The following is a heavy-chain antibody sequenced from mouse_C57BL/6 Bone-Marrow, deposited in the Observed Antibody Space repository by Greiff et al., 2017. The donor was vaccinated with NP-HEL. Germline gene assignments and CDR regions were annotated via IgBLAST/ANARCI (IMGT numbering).Heavy chain of an antibody. J-gene: IGHJ4*01. CDR2: LPSDGLRT. CDR3: AREGGLRRRTYAMDY. Sequence: EVQLVESEGGFFPPFCSMKLSCTASFFPFLSSSLSFFLPFPSPFLSFFSPLPSDGLRTYDLDSLKSRFIISRDNAKNILYLQMRSLKSEDTATYYCAREGGLRRRTYAMDYWGQGTSVTVSS. CDR1: FFPFLSSS. D-gene: IGHD2-4*01. V-gene: IGHV5-16*01.